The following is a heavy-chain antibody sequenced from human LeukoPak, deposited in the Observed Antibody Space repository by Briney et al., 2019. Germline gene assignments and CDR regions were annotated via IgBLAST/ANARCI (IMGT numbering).Heavy chain of an antibody. V-gene: IGHV1-69*13. Sequence: SVKVSCKASGGTFSSYAISWVRQAPGQGLEWMGGIIPIFGTTNHAQKFQGRVTITADESTSTAYMELSSLRSEDTAVYYCARDYYGSGTYYKPFDYWGQGTLVTVSS. J-gene: IGHJ4*02. CDR2: IIPIFGTT. D-gene: IGHD3-10*01. CDR3: ARDYYGSGTYYKPFDY. CDR1: GGTFSSYA.